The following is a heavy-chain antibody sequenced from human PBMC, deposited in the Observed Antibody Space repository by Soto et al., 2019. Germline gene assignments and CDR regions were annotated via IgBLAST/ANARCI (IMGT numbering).Heavy chain of an antibody. D-gene: IGHD2-15*01. CDR3: ARGMLLNYYYYYGMDV. CDR2: IYSSGST. J-gene: IGHJ6*02. CDR1: GGAISGYY. V-gene: IGHV4-4*07. Sequence: SETLSLTCTVTGGAISGYYWTWIRQSDGEGLEWIGRIYSSGSTNYNPSLKSRVTISLDTSMNYFSLRLSSVTAADTAVYYCARGMLLNYYYYYGMDVWGQGTTVTVSS.